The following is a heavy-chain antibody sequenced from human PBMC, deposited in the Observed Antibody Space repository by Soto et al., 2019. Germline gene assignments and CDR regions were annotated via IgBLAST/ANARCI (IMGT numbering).Heavy chain of an antibody. D-gene: IGHD6-13*01. J-gene: IGHJ4*02. CDR3: ARSPRSISAGGIDY. CDR2: INHTGTT. V-gene: IGHV4-34*01. CDR1: GGSFSGYY. Sequence: SETLSLTCAVYGGSFSGYYWSWIRQPPGKGLEWIGEINHTGTTNYNPSLKSRVTISVDKSKNHFSLKLNSVTAADTAVYYCARSPRSISAGGIDYWGQGILVTVSS.